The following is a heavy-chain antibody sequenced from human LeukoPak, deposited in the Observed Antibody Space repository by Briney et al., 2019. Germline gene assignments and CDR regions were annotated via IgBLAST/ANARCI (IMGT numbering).Heavy chain of an antibody. D-gene: IGHD3-22*01. CDR1: RYTFTSYG. CDR3: ARILRDPINYDSSGYFVPNFDY. V-gene: IGHV1-18*01. J-gene: IGHJ4*02. Sequence: RASVKVSCKASRYTFTSYGISWVRQAPGQGLEWMGWISAYNGNTNYAQKLQGRVTMTTDTSTSTAYMELRSLRSEDTAVYYCARILRDPINYDSSGYFVPNFDYWGQGTLVTVSS. CDR2: ISAYNGNT.